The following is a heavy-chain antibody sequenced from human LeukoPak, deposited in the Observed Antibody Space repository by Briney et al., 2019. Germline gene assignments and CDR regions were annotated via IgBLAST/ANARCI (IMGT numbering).Heavy chain of an antibody. CDR3: AREGIAVAVVAFDI. J-gene: IGHJ3*02. V-gene: IGHV7-4-1*02. CDR2: INTNTGNP. CDR1: GYTFTNYT. D-gene: IGHD6-19*01. Sequence: ASVKVSCKASGYTFTNYTMNWVRQVPGQGLEWMGWINTNTGNPTYAQGFTGRFVFSLDTSVSTAYLQISSLKAEDTAVYFCAREGIAVAVVAFDIWGQGTVVTVSS.